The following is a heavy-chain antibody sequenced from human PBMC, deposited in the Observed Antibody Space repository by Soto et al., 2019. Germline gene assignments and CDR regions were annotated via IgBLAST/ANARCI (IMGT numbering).Heavy chain of an antibody. CDR3: ARHLLTSSRSGVWFDP. V-gene: IGHV4-39*01. J-gene: IGHJ5*02. CDR2: LYYSGST. D-gene: IGHD2-2*01. CDR1: GGSISSSSYY. Sequence: SETLSLTCTVSGGSISSSSYYWGWIRQPPGKGLEWIGSLYYSGSTYYNPSLKSRVTISGDTSKNQFSLKLRSVTAADTAIYYCARHLLTSSRSGVWFDPWGQGTLVTVSS.